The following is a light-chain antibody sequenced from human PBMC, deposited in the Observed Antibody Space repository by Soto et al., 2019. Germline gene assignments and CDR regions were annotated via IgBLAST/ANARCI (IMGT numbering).Light chain of an antibody. CDR3: QQYNSFSPT. CDR2: DAS. J-gene: IGKJ1*01. V-gene: IGKV1-5*01. Sequence: DIHMTQSPSTLSASFGDRVTITFRASQSVYSWLAWYQQKPGKAPNLLIYDASRLESGVPSRFGGSGSGTEFTLTISSLQPDDFATYFCQQYNSFSPTFGQGTKVDI. CDR1: QSVYSW.